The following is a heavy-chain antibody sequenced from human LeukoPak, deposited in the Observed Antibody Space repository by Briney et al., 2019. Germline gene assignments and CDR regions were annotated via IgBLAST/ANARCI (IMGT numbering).Heavy chain of an antibody. CDR1: GYTFTGYY. Sequence: ASVKVSCKASGYTFTGYYMHWVRQAPGQGLEWMGRINPNSGGTNYAQKFQGRVTMTRDTSISTAYMELSRLRSDDAAVYYCARDRSSSSWYSDFDYWGQGTLVTVSS. CDR3: ARDRSSSSWYSDFDY. D-gene: IGHD6-13*01. J-gene: IGHJ4*02. V-gene: IGHV1-2*06. CDR2: INPNSGGT.